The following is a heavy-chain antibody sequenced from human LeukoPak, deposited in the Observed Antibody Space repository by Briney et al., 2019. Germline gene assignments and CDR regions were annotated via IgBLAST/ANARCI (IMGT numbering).Heavy chain of an antibody. V-gene: IGHV4-39*01. Sequence: GSLRLSCAASGFTFSSYEMNWVRQAPGKGLEWIGSIYYSGSTYYNPSLKSRVTISVDTSKNQFSLKLTSVTAADTAVYYCARQNGNFDYWGQGTLATVSS. CDR1: GFTFSSYE. CDR3: ARQNGNFDY. D-gene: IGHD3-16*01. CDR2: IYYSGST. J-gene: IGHJ4*02.